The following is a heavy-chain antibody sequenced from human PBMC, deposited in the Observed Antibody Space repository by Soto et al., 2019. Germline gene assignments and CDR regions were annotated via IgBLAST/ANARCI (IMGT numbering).Heavy chain of an antibody. V-gene: IGHV5-51*01. D-gene: IGHD1-26*01. CDR3: ARHGSRYSRPLFPEQRNNWFDP. CDR2: IYPGDSDT. CDR1: GYSFPTYW. J-gene: IGHJ5*02. Sequence: GESLKISCKGSGYSFPTYWIAWVRQMPGKGLEWMGTIYPGDSDTRYSPSFQGQVTISADKSISTAYLQWSSLKASDTAMYYCARHGSRYSRPLFPEQRNNWFDPWGQGTQVTVSS.